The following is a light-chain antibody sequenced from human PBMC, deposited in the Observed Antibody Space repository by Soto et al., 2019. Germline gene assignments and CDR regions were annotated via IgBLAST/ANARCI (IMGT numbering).Light chain of an antibody. CDR1: QSVSSN. J-gene: IGKJ1*01. CDR2: GAS. CDR3: QQYNDWPRWA. Sequence: EIVMTQSPATLSVSPGDRATLSCRASQSVSSNLAWYQQKHGQAPRLLFYGASTRATGIPARFSGSGSGTEFTLTISSLQSEDFAVYFCQQYNDWPRWAFGQGTKVDIK. V-gene: IGKV3-15*01.